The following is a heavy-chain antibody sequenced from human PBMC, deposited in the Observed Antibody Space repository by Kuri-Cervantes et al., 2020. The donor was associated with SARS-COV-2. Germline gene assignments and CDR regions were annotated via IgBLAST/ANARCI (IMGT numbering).Heavy chain of an antibody. Sequence: ASVKVSCKASGYTFTSYGISWVRQAPGQGLEWMGWINPNSGGTNYAQKFQGRVTMTRDTSISTAYMELSRLRSDDTAVYYCARDRGTIFGAYYYYMDVWGKGTTVTVSS. J-gene: IGHJ6*03. V-gene: IGHV1-2*02. D-gene: IGHD3-3*01. CDR1: GYTFTSYG. CDR3: ARDRGTIFGAYYYYMDV. CDR2: INPNSGGT.